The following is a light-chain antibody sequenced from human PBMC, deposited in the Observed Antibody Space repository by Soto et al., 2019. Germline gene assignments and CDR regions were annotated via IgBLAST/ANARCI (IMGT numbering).Light chain of an antibody. CDR3: HEYIQCRPFM. CDR1: QFVSSR. CDR2: DTS. V-gene: IGKV3-15*01. Sequence: DIVVTQSPATLSASPGERVTLSCRASQFVSSRLAWSQQRPGQVPRLLIYDTSTRAPVILARFSGSGSWPDFILTIIILQSEYGVVYCCHEYIQCRPFMFGPRTTVDIK. J-gene: IGKJ3*01.